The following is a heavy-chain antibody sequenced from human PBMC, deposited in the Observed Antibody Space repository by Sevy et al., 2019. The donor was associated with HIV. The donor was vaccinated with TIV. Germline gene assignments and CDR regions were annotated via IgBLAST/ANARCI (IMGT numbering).Heavy chain of an antibody. CDR3: ATDPIIVLLVTDGMDV. D-gene: IGHD2-8*01. Sequence: GGSLRLSCAASGFTFTYAWMSWVRQAPGKGLEWVGRIKSKPDCGTTDYAAPVKGRFTISRDDSKNTLYLQMNSLKTEDSAVYYCATDPIIVLLVTDGMDVWGQGTTVTVSS. CDR1: GFTFTYAW. J-gene: IGHJ6*02. CDR2: IKSKPDCGTT. V-gene: IGHV3-15*01.